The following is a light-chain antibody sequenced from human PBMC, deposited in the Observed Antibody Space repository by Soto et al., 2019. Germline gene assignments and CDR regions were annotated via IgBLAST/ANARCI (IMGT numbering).Light chain of an antibody. V-gene: IGLV2-8*01. CDR1: SSDVGAYDY. CDR3: SSYDCTHTL. Sequence: QSALTQPPSASGSPGQSVAISCTGTSSDVGAYDYVSWYQQHPGKAPKLLIYDVNKRPSGVPDRFSGSKSGNTASLTVSGLQAEDESDYYCSSYDCTHTLLGTGTK. J-gene: IGLJ1*01. CDR2: DVN.